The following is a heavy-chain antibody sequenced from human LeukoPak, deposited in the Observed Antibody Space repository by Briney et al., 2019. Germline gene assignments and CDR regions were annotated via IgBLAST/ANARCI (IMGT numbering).Heavy chain of an antibody. CDR3: ARDLDY. J-gene: IGHJ4*02. CDR2: IYYSGST. Sequence: PSETLSLTCTVSGGSISNKYWSWIRQPPGKGLEWIGYIYYSGSTNYNPSLKSRVTILVDTSKNQFSLKLNSVTAADTAVYYCARDLDYWGQGTLVTVSS. V-gene: IGHV4-59*12. CDR1: GGSISNKY.